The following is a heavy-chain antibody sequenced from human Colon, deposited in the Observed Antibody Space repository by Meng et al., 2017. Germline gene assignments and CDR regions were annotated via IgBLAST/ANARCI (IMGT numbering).Heavy chain of an antibody. Sequence: HVPRQESGPGPVRPSETLSLPCNVSGGSVSSASYYWSWIRQPPGKGLEWIGLIHFRGSRNYNPALKSRVTMSVDTSKNQVSLKLTSVTAADTAAYYCARFYGSGTFEVHDYWGQGTLVTVSS. D-gene: IGHD3-10*01. CDR3: ARFYGSGTFEVHDY. V-gene: IGHV4-61*01. CDR1: GGSVSSASYY. J-gene: IGHJ4*02. CDR2: IHFRGSR.